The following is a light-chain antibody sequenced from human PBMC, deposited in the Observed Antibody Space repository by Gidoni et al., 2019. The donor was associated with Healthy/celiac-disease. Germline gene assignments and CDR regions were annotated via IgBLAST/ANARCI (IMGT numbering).Light chain of an antibody. CDR2: QDS. V-gene: IGLV3-1*01. CDR1: KLGDQY. CDR3: QAWDSSTGV. Sequence: SYELTLPPSVSVSPGQTASITCSGDKLGDQYACWYQQKPGQSPVLVIYQDSKRPSGIPERFSGSNSGNTATLTISGTQAMDEADYYCQAWDSSTGVFGGGTKLTGL. J-gene: IGLJ3*02.